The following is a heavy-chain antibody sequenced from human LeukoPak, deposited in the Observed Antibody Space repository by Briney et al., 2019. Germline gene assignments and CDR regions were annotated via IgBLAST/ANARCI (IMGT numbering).Heavy chain of an antibody. CDR1: GGSISSSYY. CDR2: IYYSGST. J-gene: IGHJ4*02. Sequence: PSGTLSLTCAVSGGSISSSYYWSWIRQPPGKGLEWIGYIYYSGSTNYNPSLKSRVTISVDTSKNQFSLKLSSVTAADTAVYYCARETSNYDFDYWGQGTLVTVSS. CDR3: ARETSNYDFDY. D-gene: IGHD4/OR15-4a*01. V-gene: IGHV4-61*01.